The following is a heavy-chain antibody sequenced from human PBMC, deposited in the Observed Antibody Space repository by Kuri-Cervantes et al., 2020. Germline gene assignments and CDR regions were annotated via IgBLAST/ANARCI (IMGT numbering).Heavy chain of an antibody. CDR2: ISWNSGSI. Sequence: GGSLRLSCAASGFTFDDYAMHWVRQAPGKGLEWVSGISWNSGSIGYADSVKGRFTISRDNAKNSLYLQMNSQRAEDTALYYCAKDLIAAAGTGYYYYYYGMDVWGQGTTVTVSS. V-gene: IGHV3-9*01. CDR3: AKDLIAAAGTGYYYYYYGMDV. D-gene: IGHD6-13*01. CDR1: GFTFDDYA. J-gene: IGHJ6*02.